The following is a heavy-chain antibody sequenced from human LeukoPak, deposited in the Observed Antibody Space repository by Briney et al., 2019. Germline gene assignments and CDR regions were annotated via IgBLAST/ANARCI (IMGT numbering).Heavy chain of an antibody. CDR1: GYTFTSYG. Sequence: ASVKVSCKASGYTFTSYGISWVRQAPGQGLEWMGWISAYNGNTNYAQKLQGRVTMTTDTSTSTAYMELRSLRSDDTAVYYCARVIAVAGTEDYFDYWGQGTLVTVSS. CDR3: ARVIAVAGTEDYFDY. CDR2: ISAYNGNT. V-gene: IGHV1-18*01. J-gene: IGHJ4*02. D-gene: IGHD6-19*01.